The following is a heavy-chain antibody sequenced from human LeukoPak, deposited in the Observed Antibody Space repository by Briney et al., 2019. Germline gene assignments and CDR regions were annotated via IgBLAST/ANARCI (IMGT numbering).Heavy chain of an antibody. CDR2: INPNSGGT. V-gene: IGHV1-2*02. D-gene: IGHD3-22*01. CDR1: GYTLTGYY. CDR3: TRGPSDSSGYYYEGDAFDI. Sequence: ASVKVSCKASGYTLTGYYMNWVRQAPGQGLEWMGWINPNSGGTNYGQKFQGRVTMTRDTSISIVYMELSRLRSDDTAVYYCTRGPSDSSGYYYEGDAFDIWGQGTVVTVSS. J-gene: IGHJ3*02.